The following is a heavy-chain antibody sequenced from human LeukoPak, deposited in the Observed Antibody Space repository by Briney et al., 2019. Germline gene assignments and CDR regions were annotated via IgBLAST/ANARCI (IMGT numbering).Heavy chain of an antibody. J-gene: IGHJ4*02. CDR1: GGSISSSSYY. D-gene: IGHD6-13*01. Sequence: SVTLSLTCTVSGGSISSSSYYWGWIRQPPGKGLEWIGSIYYSGSTYYNPSLKSRVTISVDTSKNQFSLKLSSVTAADTAVYYCARHPYSSTVDYWGQGTLVTVSS. V-gene: IGHV4-39*01. CDR2: IYYSGST. CDR3: ARHPYSSTVDY.